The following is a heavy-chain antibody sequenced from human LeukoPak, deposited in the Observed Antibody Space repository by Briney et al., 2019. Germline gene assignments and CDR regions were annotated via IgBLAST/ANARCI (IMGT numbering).Heavy chain of an antibody. J-gene: IGHJ4*02. V-gene: IGHV3-23*01. CDR3: AKDREMDTDIDY. D-gene: IGHD5-24*01. CDR2: IGGSGGSS. CDR1: GFTFSNYA. Sequence: PGGSLRLSCSASGFTFSNYAMNWVRRAPGKGLEWVSAIGGSGGSSYYADSVKGRFTISRDNAKNSLYLQMNSLRAEDTAVYYCAKDREMDTDIDYWGQGTLVTVSS.